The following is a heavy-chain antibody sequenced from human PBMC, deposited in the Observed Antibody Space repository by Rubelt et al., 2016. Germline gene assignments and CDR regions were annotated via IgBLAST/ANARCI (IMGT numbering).Heavy chain of an antibody. V-gene: IGHV4-59*01. J-gene: IGHJ6*02. CDR1: VGSLSRYY. CDR2: SQNGGNT. D-gene: IGHD5-24*01. Sequence: QVQLRESGPGLVKPSETLSLTCTVSVGSLSRYYWNWLRLPPGKGLEWIGYSQNGGNTRYSSSLRSRASISLDTSENQFSLKRSSVTAADSGVYYCARGREMDSMTNFYYGLDIWGRGTTVSVSS. CDR3: ARGREMDSMTNFYYGLDI.